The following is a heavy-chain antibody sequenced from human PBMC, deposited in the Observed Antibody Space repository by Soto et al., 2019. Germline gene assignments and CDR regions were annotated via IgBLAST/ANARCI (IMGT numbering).Heavy chain of an antibody. J-gene: IGHJ4*02. CDR2: IYYSGST. CDR3: ARVAQGVEDTATVYYFDY. CDR1: GGSISSGDYY. D-gene: IGHD5-18*01. V-gene: IGHV4-30-4*01. Sequence: SETLSLTCTVSGGSISSGDYYWSWIRQPPGKGLEWIGYIYYSGSTYYNPSLKSRVTISVDTSKNQFSLKLSSVTAADTAVYYCARVAQGVEDTATVYYFDYWGQGTLVTVSS.